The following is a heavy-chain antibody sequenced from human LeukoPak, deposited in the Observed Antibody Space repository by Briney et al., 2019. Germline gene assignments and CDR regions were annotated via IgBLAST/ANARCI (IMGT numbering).Heavy chain of an antibody. CDR3: ARPRTVVLEWSDAFDI. CDR1: GGTFSSYA. V-gene: IGHV1-18*01. Sequence: GASVKVSCKASGGTFSSYAISWVRQAPGQGLEWMGWISAYNGNTNYAQKLQGRVTMTTDTSTSTAYMELRSLRSDDTAVYYCARPRTVVLEWSDAFDIWGQGTMVTVSS. J-gene: IGHJ3*02. D-gene: IGHD3-3*01. CDR2: ISAYNGNT.